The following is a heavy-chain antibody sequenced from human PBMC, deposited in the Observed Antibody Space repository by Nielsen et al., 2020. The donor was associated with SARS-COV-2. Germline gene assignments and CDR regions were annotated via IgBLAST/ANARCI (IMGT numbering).Heavy chain of an antibody. V-gene: IGHV3-49*04. Sequence: GESLKISCTASGFTFGDYAMSWVRQAPGKGLEWVGFIRSKAYGGTTEYAASVKGRFTISRDDSKSIAYLQMNSLKTEDTAVYYCTRDRGTMIVLSDYYYGMDVWGQGTTVTVSS. J-gene: IGHJ6*02. D-gene: IGHD3-22*01. CDR2: IRSKAYGGTT. CDR3: TRDRGTMIVLSDYYYGMDV. CDR1: GFTFGDYA.